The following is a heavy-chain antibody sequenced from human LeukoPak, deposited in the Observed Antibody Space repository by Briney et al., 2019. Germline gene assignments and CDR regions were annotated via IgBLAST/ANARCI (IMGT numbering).Heavy chain of an antibody. V-gene: IGHV4-34*01. CDR2: INHSGST. CDR3: AREGSSWYGGWFDP. CDR1: GGSFSGYY. J-gene: IGHJ5*02. D-gene: IGHD6-13*01. Sequence: PSETLSLTCAVYGGSFSGYYWSWIRQPPGKGLEWIGEINHSGSTNYNPSLKSRVTISVDTSKNQFSLKLSSVTAADTAVYYCAREGSSWYGGWFDPWGQGTLVTVSS.